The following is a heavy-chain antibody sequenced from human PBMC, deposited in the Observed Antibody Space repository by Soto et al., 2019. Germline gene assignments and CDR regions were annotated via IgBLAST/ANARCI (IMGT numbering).Heavy chain of an antibody. CDR1: GFPFSGYT. CDR2: INTGGTTT. CDR3: LKDRQPDGIWYSDY. Sequence: PGGSLRLACSASGFPFSGYTMNWVRLPPGRGLEWVSGINTGGTTTYYADSVTGRFSISKDISRNTLYLQMNSLRVEDTAIYYCLKDRQPDGIWYSDYWGLGTLGTVSS. J-gene: IGHJ4*02. D-gene: IGHD2-21*01. V-gene: IGHV3-23*01.